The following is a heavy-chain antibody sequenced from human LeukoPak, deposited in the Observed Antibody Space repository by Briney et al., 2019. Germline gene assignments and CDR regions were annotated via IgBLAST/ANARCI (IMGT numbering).Heavy chain of an antibody. CDR2: IDHSGST. V-gene: IGHV4-34*01. Sequence: SETLSLTCAVYGGSFSGYYWSWIRQPPGKGLEWIGEIDHSGSTNYNPSLKSRVTISVDTSRNQFSLKLSSVTAADTAVYYCARGVLVLNFDYWGQGTLVTVSS. D-gene: IGHD6-13*01. J-gene: IGHJ4*02. CDR1: GGSFSGYY. CDR3: ARGVLVLNFDY.